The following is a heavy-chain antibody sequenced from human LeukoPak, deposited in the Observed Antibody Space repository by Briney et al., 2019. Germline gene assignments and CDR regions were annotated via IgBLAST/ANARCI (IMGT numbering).Heavy chain of an antibody. CDR2: IGSSGTTI. CDR1: GFTFSTYE. V-gene: IGHV3-48*03. D-gene: IGHD3-10*01. Sequence: AGGSLRLSCAASGFTFSTYEMNWVRQAPGRGLEWVSYIGSSGTTIYYADSEKGRFPISRDNDKNSLYLQMHSLRAEDTAVYYCVKGRTYFYGSGSYIFDYWGQGTLVTVSS. CDR3: VKGRTYFYGSGSYIFDY. J-gene: IGHJ4*02.